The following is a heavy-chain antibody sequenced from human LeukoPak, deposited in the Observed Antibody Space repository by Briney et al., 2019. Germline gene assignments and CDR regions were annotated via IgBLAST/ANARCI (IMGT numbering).Heavy chain of an antibody. Sequence: PGGSLRLSCAASGFTFSSYSMNWVRQAPGKGLEWVSYISSSSSTIYYADSVKGRFTISRDNAKNSLYLQMNSLRAEDTAVYYCARALGEIVVVPFDYWGQGTLVTVSS. CDR3: ARALGEIVVVPFDY. J-gene: IGHJ4*02. CDR2: ISSSSSTI. D-gene: IGHD3-22*01. V-gene: IGHV3-48*01. CDR1: GFTFSSYS.